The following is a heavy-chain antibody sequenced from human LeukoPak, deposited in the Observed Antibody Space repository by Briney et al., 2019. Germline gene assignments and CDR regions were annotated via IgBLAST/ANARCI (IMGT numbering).Heavy chain of an antibody. V-gene: IGHV3-30*18. CDR1: GFTFSSYA. J-gene: IGHJ4*02. CDR2: ISNDGSKK. CDR3: AKEIYFGSGSYPDY. Sequence: SGGSLRLSCAASGFTFSSYAMSWVRQAPGKGLEWVAVISNDGSKKYYADSVKGRFTISRDNSKNTLYLQMNSLRAEDTAIYYCAKEIYFGSGSYPDYWGQGTLVTVSS. D-gene: IGHD3-10*01.